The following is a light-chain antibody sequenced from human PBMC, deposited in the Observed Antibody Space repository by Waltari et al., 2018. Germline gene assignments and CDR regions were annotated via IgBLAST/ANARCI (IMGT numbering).Light chain of an antibody. V-gene: IGLV1-44*01. Sequence: QSVLTQPPSTSGTPGQRVTISCSGSSSNVGPNYVSWYQQLPGTAPTLLSYTKTRGPSGVPDRFSCSKSGTSASLAISGLQSEDEADYYCAAWDDSLNAWMFGGGTKLTVL. CDR2: TKT. CDR1: SSNVGPNY. J-gene: IGLJ3*02. CDR3: AAWDDSLNAWM.